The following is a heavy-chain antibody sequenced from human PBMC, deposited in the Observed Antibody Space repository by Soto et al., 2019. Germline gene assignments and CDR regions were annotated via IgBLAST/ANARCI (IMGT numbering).Heavy chain of an antibody. J-gene: IGHJ4*02. V-gene: IGHV4-59*01. CDR2: IHHSGST. CDR3: ARVRGYIDGVPFDY. D-gene: IGHD5-18*01. Sequence: QVQLQESGPGLVKPSETLSLTCTVSGGPIDSFYWSWIRLPPGKGLEWIGYIHHSGSTNYNPSLKSRVTISLDTSNNHLSLKLRSVTPADTAVYYCARVRGYIDGVPFDYWGQGTLVTVSS. CDR1: GGPIDSFY.